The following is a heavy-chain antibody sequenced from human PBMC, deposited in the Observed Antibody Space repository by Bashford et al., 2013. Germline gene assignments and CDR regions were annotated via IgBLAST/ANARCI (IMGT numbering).Heavy chain of an antibody. Sequence: VRQAPGKGLEWVAVISYDGSNKYYADSVKGRFTISRDNSKNTLYLQMNSLRAEDTAVYYCAKRVVTTSFRYFDLWGRGTLVTVSS. CDR3: AKRVVTTSFRYFDL. V-gene: IGHV3-30*18. J-gene: IGHJ2*01. D-gene: IGHD2-21*02. CDR2: ISYDGSNK.